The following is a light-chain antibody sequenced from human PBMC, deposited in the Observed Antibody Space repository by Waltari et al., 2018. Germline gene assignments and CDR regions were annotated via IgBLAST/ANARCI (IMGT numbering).Light chain of an antibody. V-gene: IGLV3-21*02. CDR1: NIGSKS. CDR3: QVWDSSSDHPGWV. Sequence: SYVLTQPPSVSVAPGQTARITCGGNNIGSKSVHWYQQKPGQAPVLVVYADSDRPSGIPERFSGSNSGNTATLTISRVEAGDEADYYCQVWDSSSDHPGWVFGGGTKLTVL. CDR2: ADS. J-gene: IGLJ3*02.